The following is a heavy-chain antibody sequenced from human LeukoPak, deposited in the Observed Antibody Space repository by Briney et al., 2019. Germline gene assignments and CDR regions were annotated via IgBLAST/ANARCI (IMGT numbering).Heavy chain of an antibody. CDR1: GGSISSGGYY. D-gene: IGHD3-9*01. CDR2: IYYSGST. V-gene: IGHV4-31*03. CDR3: ARAPASDFDWSLGGFDY. Sequence: PSQTLSLTCTVSGGSISSGGYYWSWIRQHPGKGLEWIGYIYYSGSTYYNPSLKSRVTISVDTSKNQFSLKLSSVTAADTAVYYCARAPASDFDWSLGGFDYWGQGTLVTVSS. J-gene: IGHJ4*02.